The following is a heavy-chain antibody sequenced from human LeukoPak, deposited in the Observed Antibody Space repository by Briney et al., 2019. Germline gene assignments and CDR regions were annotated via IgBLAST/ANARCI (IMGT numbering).Heavy chain of an antibody. CDR1: GYTFTGYF. CDR3: ARVHATGYFSLDLGY. V-gene: IGHV1-2*04. J-gene: IGHJ4*02. Sequence: ASVSVSCKASGYTFTGYFMHWVRRAPGQGGDGMGWITHTTSGTKSAQKFHGWVTMTSDTSIGTPYMELSTLTSDDTAVYFCARVHATGYFSLDLGYWGQGTLVTVSS. CDR2: ITHTTSGT. D-gene: IGHD3-9*01.